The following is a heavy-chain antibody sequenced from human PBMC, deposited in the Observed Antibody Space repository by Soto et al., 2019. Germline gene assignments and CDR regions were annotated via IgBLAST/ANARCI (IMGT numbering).Heavy chain of an antibody. CDR3: ARGQSSGWYRPIYYYYYGMDV. Sequence: PSETLSLTCAVYGGSFSGYYWSWIRQPPGKGLEWIGEINHSGSTNYNPSLKSRVTISVDTSKNQFSMKRSSVTVADTAMYYCARGQSSGWYRPIYYYYYGMDVWGQGTTVT. V-gene: IGHV4-34*01. CDR2: INHSGST. J-gene: IGHJ6*02. CDR1: GGSFSGYY. D-gene: IGHD6-19*01.